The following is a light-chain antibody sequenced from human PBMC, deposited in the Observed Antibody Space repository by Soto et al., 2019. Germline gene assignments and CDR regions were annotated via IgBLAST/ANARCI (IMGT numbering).Light chain of an antibody. CDR1: QGISNY. Sequence: DIHMTQSPSILSASVGYIFTITCRASQGISNYLDRYQQKPGKVPNLLIYAASTLQSGVPSRFSGSGSGTDFTLTISSLQPGDVATYYCQNHDSAPITFGHGTRLEIK. V-gene: IGKV1-27*01. CDR3: QNHDSAPIT. J-gene: IGKJ5*01. CDR2: AAS.